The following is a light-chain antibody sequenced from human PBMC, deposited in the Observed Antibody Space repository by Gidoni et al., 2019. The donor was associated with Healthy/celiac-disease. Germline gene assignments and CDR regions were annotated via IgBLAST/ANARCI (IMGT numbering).Light chain of an antibody. CDR3: QQYDNLPYI. J-gene: IGKJ2*01. V-gene: IGKV1-33*01. CDR2: DAS. CDR1: QDISNY. Sequence: DIQMTQSPSSLSASVGDRVTITCQASQDISNYLNWYQQKPGKAPKLLIYDASNLETGVPSRFSGSGSGTDFTFTISSLQPEDIATYYCQQYDNLPYIFXQXTKLEIK.